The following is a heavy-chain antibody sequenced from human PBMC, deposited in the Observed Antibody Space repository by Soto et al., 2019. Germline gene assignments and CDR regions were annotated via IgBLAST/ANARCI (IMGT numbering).Heavy chain of an antibody. V-gene: IGHV3-64D*06. J-gene: IGHJ4*02. CDR1: GFAFSSYA. CDR3: VNMMIARGAFDF. Sequence: GGSLRLSCSASGFAFSSYAMHWVRQTPGKGLEYVSAISPQGGSTYCADSVKGRFTISRDDSKNTVYLQMSSLRPDDTAVYYCVNMMIARGAFDFWGQGTLVTVSS. CDR2: ISPQGGST. D-gene: IGHD2-21*01.